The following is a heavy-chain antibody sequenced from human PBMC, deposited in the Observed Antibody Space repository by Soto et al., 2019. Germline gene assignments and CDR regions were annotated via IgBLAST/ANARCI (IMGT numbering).Heavy chain of an antibody. CDR1: GYTFTSSGYH. J-gene: IGHJ6*02. CDR3: ERDLIKNFWRVHPRSSSDGLDV. V-gene: IGHV4-31*03. D-gene: IGHD3-3*01. CDR2: IFQSGRT. Sequence: PSETLSLSCTVSGYTFTSSGYHWGWLRPHPGKGLEWIGYIFQSGRTYYEPSVRSRLSIKKDKSKNQFFLELTSVSAADTAVYYCERDLIKNFWRVHPRSSSDGLDVWGQGTTVTVSS.